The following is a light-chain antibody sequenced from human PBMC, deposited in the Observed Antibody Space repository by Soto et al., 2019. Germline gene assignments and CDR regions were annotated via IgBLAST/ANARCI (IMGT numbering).Light chain of an antibody. CDR2: DVS. Sequence: QSVLTQPASVSGSPGQSITISCTGTSSDVGGYNSVSWYQQHPGKAPKLMIYDVSNRPSGVSNRFSGSKSGNTASLTISGLQAEAEADYYCSSYTTSSTLVFGGGTKLTVL. V-gene: IGLV2-14*01. J-gene: IGLJ2*01. CDR3: SSYTTSSTLV. CDR1: SSDVGGYNS.